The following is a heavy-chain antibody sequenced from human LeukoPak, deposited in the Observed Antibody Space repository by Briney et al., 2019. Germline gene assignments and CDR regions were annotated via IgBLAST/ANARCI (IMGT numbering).Heavy chain of an antibody. D-gene: IGHD3/OR15-3a*01. CDR2: IYDSGST. V-gene: IGHV4-30-2*01. J-gene: IGHJ4*02. Sequence: SETLSLTCAVSGGSISSGGYSWSWIRQPPGKGLEWIGYIYDSGSTYYTPSLKSRVTISVDTSKNQFSLKLSSVTAADTAVYYCASAIGDGGDFGLDYWGQGTLVTVSS. CDR1: GGSISSGGYS. CDR3: ASAIGDGGDFGLDY.